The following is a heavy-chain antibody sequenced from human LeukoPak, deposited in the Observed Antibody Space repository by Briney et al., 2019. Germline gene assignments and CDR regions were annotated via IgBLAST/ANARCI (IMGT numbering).Heavy chain of an antibody. CDR3: AKDIGPLTYDYDTSAYSGAFEY. D-gene: IGHD3-22*01. J-gene: IGHJ4*02. Sequence: SLRLSCAASGFTFDDYAMHWVRQAPGKGLEWVSGISWNSGSIGYADSVKGRFTISRDNAKNSLYLQMNSLRAEDTALYYCAKDIGPLTYDYDTSAYSGAFEYWGQGTLVTVSS. V-gene: IGHV3-9*01. CDR1: GFTFDDYA. CDR2: ISWNSGSI.